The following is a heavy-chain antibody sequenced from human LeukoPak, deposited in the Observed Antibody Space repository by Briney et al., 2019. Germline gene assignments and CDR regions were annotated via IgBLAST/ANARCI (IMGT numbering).Heavy chain of an antibody. D-gene: IGHD5-18*01. J-gene: IGHJ4*02. Sequence: GGSLRLSCAASGFTISSSWMSWVRQAPGKGLEWVANIKKDGSEKYYVDSVKGRFTISRDSAKESLYLQMNSLRDEDTAVYYCAKWRTGDSYGYEYWGQGTLVTVSS. CDR3: AKWRTGDSYGYEY. V-gene: IGHV3-7*01. CDR2: IKKDGSEK. CDR1: GFTISSSW.